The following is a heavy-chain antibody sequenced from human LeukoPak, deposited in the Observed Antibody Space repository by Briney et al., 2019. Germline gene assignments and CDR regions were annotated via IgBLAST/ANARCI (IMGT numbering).Heavy chain of an antibody. CDR3: ARPFYSNYGNFDY. V-gene: IGHV3-21*01. J-gene: IGHJ4*02. CDR2: ISSTGNSV. Sequence: GGSLRLSCAASGFTFSSYSMNWVRQAPGKGLEWVSSISSTGNSVFYADSVKGRFTISRDNAKNTLYLQMNSLRAEDTAVYYCARPFYSNYGNFDYWGQGTLVTVSS. D-gene: IGHD4-11*01. CDR1: GFTFSSYS.